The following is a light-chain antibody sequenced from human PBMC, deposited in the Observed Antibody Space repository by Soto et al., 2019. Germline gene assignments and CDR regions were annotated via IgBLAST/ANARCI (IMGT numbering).Light chain of an antibody. Sequence: EIVLTQSPGTLSLSPGERATLSCRASQSVSSSYLAWYQQKPGQAPRLLIYVASSRATGIPDRFSGSGSGTDFTLTISRLEPEDLSVYYCQQYGSSPYTFGRGTNLEIK. V-gene: IGKV3-20*01. CDR3: QQYGSSPYT. J-gene: IGKJ2*01. CDR2: VAS. CDR1: QSVSSSY.